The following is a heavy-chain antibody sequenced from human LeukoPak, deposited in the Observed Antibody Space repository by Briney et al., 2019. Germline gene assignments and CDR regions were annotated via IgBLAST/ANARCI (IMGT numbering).Heavy chain of an antibody. D-gene: IGHD3-16*01. V-gene: IGHV4-59*01. Sequence: SETLSLTCTVSGGSISRDYWSWIRQPPGKGLEWIGYIYYTGSTNYNPSLKSRVTISLDTSKNQFSLKLNSVTAADTAVYYCATIAWGAFDIWGQGTLVTVSS. CDR3: ATIAWGAFDI. CDR1: GGSISRDY. CDR2: IYYTGST. J-gene: IGHJ4*02.